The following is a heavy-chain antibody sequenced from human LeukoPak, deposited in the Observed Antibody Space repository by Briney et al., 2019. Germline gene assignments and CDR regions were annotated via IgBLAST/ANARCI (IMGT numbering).Heavy chain of an antibody. Sequence: PGRSLRLSCAASGFTFDDYAMHWVRQAPGKGLEWVSGISWNSGSIGYADSVKGRFTISRDNAKNSLYLQMNSLRAEDTALYYCAKVHYYDSSGYYYQHYFDYWGQGTWSPSPQ. D-gene: IGHD3-22*01. CDR2: ISWNSGSI. J-gene: IGHJ4*02. CDR3: AKVHYYDSSGYYYQHYFDY. CDR1: GFTFDDYA. V-gene: IGHV3-9*01.